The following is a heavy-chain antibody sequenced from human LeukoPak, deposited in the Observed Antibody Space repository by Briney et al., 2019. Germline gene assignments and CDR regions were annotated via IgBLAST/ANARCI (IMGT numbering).Heavy chain of an antibody. CDR3: ARDEYYYDSSGYYYSWFDP. Sequence: ASVKVSCKASGYTFTSYGISWLRQAPGQGLEWMGWISAYNGNTNYAQKLQGRVTMTTDTSTSTAYMELRSLRSDDTAVYYCARDEYYYDSSGYYYSWFDPWAREPWSPSPQ. J-gene: IGHJ5*02. D-gene: IGHD3-22*01. CDR2: ISAYNGNT. CDR1: GYTFTSYG. V-gene: IGHV1-18*01.